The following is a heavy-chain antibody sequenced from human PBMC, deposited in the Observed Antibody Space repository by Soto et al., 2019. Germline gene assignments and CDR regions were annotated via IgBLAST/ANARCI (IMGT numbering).Heavy chain of an antibody. D-gene: IGHD3-16*02. J-gene: IGHJ6*02. CDR2: IFPKFGTT. Sequence: SVKVSCKASGDTDTNYVISWVRQAPGQGLEWMGGIFPKFGTTYSAQKLQDRLTITADESTTTVYMQLSSLRLDDTAVYYCEAEMTFGKLSVVWGQGTTVTVSS. CDR3: EAEMTFGKLSVV. CDR1: GDTDTNYV. V-gene: IGHV1-69*13.